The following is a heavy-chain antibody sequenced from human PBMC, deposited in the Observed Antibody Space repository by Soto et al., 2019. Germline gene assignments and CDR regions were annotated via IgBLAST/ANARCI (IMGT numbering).Heavy chain of an antibody. J-gene: IGHJ6*02. CDR3: ARDYSSSSGDGRNHYYYYGMDV. V-gene: IGHV3-30-3*01. Sequence: GGSLRLSCAASGFTFSSYAMHWVRQAPGKGLEWVAVISYDGSNKYYADSVKGRFTISRDNSKNTLYLQMNSLRAEDTAVYYCARDYSSSSGDGRNHYYYYGMDVWGQGTTLTVSS. CDR2: ISYDGSNK. D-gene: IGHD6-6*01. CDR1: GFTFSSYA.